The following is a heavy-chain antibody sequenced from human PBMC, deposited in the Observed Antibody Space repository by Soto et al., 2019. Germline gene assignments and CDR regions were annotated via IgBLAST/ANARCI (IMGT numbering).Heavy chain of an antibody. CDR3: ATRYTGRVY. D-gene: IGHD6-13*01. Sequence: QVQLQESGPGLVKPSGTLSLTCAVSGVSIGSHDWWTWVRQPPGKGLEWIGESHQSGNTNYNSSLESRVTLSRDKSKNHFSLQLSSVTVADTAVYYCATRYTGRVYWGQGTLVTVSS. J-gene: IGHJ4*02. CDR1: GVSIGSHDW. CDR2: SHQSGNT. V-gene: IGHV4-4*02.